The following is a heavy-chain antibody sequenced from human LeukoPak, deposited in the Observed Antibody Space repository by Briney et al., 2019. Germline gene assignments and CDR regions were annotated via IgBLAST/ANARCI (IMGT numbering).Heavy chain of an antibody. CDR3: ARDPIQGRYYYYGMDV. CDR1: GFTFSSYE. Sequence: PGGSLRLSCAASGFTFSSYEMNWVRQAPGKGLEWVSYISSSGSTIYYADSVKGRLTISRDNAKNSLYLQMNSLRAEDTAVYYCARDPIQGRYYYYGMDVWGQGTTVTVSS. CDR2: ISSSGSTI. V-gene: IGHV3-48*03. J-gene: IGHJ6*02.